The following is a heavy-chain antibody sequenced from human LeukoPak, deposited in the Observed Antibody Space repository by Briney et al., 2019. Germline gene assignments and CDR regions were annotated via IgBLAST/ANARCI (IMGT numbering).Heavy chain of an antibody. CDR2: IYSGGST. D-gene: IGHD3-3*01. CDR3: ARENYDFWSGHAFDI. CDR1: GFTVSSNY. J-gene: IGHJ3*02. V-gene: IGHV3-53*01. Sequence: PGGSLRLSCAASGFTVSSNYMSWVRQAPGKGLEWVSVIYSGGSTYYADSVKGRFTISRDNSKNTLYLQMNSLRAEDTAVYYCARENYDFWSGHAFDIWGQGTMVTVSS.